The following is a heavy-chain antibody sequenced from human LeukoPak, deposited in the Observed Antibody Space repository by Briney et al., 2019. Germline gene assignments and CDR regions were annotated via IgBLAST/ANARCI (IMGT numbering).Heavy chain of an antibody. J-gene: IGHJ4*02. CDR2: VIYSGST. D-gene: IGHD6-13*01. V-gene: IGHV4-59*01. CDR1: SDSITRYY. Sequence: SETLSLTCVVWSDSITRYYWSWIRQPPGKGLEWIGNVIYSGSTHYNPSLKGRVTISLSTSKSEISLNVTSVSTADTAVYYSARVSRQQLVRGSFDYWGQGILVIVSS. CDR3: ARVSRQQLVRGSFDY.